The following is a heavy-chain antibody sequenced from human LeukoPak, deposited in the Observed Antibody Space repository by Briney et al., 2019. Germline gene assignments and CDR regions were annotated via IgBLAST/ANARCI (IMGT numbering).Heavy chain of an antibody. CDR1: GFPFSSYS. CDR2: ISSSSSYI. CDR3: ARFYYDSSGYYGDAFDI. D-gene: IGHD3-22*01. V-gene: IGHV3-21*01. Sequence: GGSLRLSCAASGFPFSSYSMNWVRQAPGKGLEWVSPISSSSSYIYYADSVKGRFTISRDNAKNSLYLQMNSLRAEDTAVYYCARFYYDSSGYYGDAFDIWGQGTMVTVSS. J-gene: IGHJ3*02.